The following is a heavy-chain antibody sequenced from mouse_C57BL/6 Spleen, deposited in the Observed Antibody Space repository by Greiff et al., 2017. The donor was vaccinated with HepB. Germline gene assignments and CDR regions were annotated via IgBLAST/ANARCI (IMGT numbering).Heavy chain of an antibody. CDR2: ISSGSSTI. V-gene: IGHV5-17*01. J-gene: IGHJ2*01. Sequence: DVQLVESGGGLVKPGGSLKLSCAASGFTFSDYGMHWVRQAPEKGLEWVAYISSGSSTIYYADTVKGRFTISRDNAKNTLFLQMTSLRSEDTAMYYCASWARDYFDYWGQGTTLTVSS. CDR3: ASWARDYFDY. CDR1: GFTFSDYG. D-gene: IGHD4-1*01.